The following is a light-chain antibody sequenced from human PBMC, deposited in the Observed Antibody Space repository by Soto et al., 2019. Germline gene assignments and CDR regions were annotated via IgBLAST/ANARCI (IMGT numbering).Light chain of an antibody. J-gene: IGKJ5*01. V-gene: IGKV1-27*01. CDR1: QGIYNY. CDR3: HKYNSALLT. CDR2: AAS. Sequence: DIQMTQSPSSLSASVGDRVTITCRASQGIYNYLAWYQQKPGKAPKLLIYAASTLEAGVPSRFSGSGSGTDFTITISSLQAEGGATYCCHKYNSALLTFGQGTRLEIK.